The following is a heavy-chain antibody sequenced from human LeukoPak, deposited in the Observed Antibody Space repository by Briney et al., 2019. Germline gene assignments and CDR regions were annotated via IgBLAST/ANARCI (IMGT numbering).Heavy chain of an antibody. V-gene: IGHV3-74*01. CDR3: ARGWYGEGFDY. CDR2: INSDGSST. D-gene: IGHD4-17*01. J-gene: IGHJ4*02. CDR1: GFTFSSYW. Sequence: GGSLRLSCAASGFTFSSYWMHRVRQAPGKGLVWVSRINSDGSSTSYADSVKGRFTISRDNAKNTLYLQMNSLRAEDTAVYYCARGWYGEGFDYWGQGTLVTVSS.